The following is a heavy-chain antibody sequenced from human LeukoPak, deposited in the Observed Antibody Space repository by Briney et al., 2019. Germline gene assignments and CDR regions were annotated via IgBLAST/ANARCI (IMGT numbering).Heavy chain of an antibody. CDR2: IYHSGST. D-gene: IGHD3-22*01. CDR1: GYSISSGYY. CDR3: ARSTIVVVNAFDI. V-gene: IGHV4-38-2*02. Sequence: SETLSLTCTVSGYSISSGYYWGWIRQPPGKGLEWIGSIYHSGSTYYNPSLKSRVTISVDTSKNQFSLKLSSVTAADTAVYYCARSTIVVVNAFDIWGQGTMVTVSS. J-gene: IGHJ3*02.